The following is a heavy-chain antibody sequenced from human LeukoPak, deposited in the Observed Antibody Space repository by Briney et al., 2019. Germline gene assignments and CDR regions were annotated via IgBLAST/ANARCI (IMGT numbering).Heavy chain of an antibody. J-gene: IGHJ5*02. CDR3: ASGCSRTRCYGGRRWFDP. V-gene: IGHV3-48*04. D-gene: IGHD2-2*01. CDR2: ISSSGSTI. CDR1: GFTFSSYS. Sequence: GGSLRLSCAASGFTFSSYSMNWVRQAPGKGLEWISYISSSGSTIYHADSVKGRFTFSRDNTKNFLYLQMDSLRAEDTAVYYGASGCSRTRCYGGRRWFDPWGQGTLVTVSS.